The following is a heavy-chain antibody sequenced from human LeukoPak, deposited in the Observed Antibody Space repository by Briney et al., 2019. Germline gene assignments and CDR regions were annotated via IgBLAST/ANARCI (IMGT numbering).Heavy chain of an antibody. J-gene: IGHJ6*02. V-gene: IGHV1-69*04. CDR2: IIPILGIA. CDR1: GGTFSSYA. Sequence: SVKVSCKASGGTFSSYAISWVRQAPGQGLEWMGRIIPILGIANYAQKFEGRVTITADKSTSTAYMELSSLRSEDTAVYYCARGPSPTLALMSPYYYYYGMDVWGQGTTVTVSS. CDR3: ARGPSPTLALMSPYYYYYGMDV. D-gene: IGHD6-13*01.